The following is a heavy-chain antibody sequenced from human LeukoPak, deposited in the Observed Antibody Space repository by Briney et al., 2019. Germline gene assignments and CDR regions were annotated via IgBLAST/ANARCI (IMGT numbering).Heavy chain of an antibody. D-gene: IGHD1-7*01. CDR3: ARGTWNYDYYFDY. V-gene: IGHV1-69*04. Sequence: SVKVSCKASGGTFSSYAISWVRQAPGQGLEWMGRIIPILGIANYAQKFQGRVTITAGKSTSTAYMELSSLRSEDTAVYYCARGTWNYDYYFDYWGQGTLVTVSS. CDR1: GGTFSSYA. CDR2: IIPILGIA. J-gene: IGHJ4*02.